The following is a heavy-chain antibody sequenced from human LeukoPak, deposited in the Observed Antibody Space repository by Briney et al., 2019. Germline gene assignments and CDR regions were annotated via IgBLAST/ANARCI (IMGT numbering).Heavy chain of an antibody. CDR3: ARMGGIVVVPAAIDYYYYGMDV. CDR1: GGTFSSYA. V-gene: IGHV1-69*13. CDR2: IIPIFGTA. D-gene: IGHD2-2*02. Sequence: ASVKVSCKASGGTFSSYAISWVRQAPGQGLEWMGGIIPIFGTANYAQKFQGRVTNTADESTSTAYMELSSLRSEDTAVYYCARMGGIVVVPAAIDYYYYGMDVWGQGTTVTVSS. J-gene: IGHJ6*02.